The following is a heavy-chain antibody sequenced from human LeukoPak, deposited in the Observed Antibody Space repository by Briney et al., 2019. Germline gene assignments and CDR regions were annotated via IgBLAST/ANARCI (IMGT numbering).Heavy chain of an antibody. CDR2: ISRSGGST. J-gene: IGHJ4*02. D-gene: IGHD2-2*01. Sequence: GGSLRLSCAASGFTFSSYAMSWVRKAPGKGLKWFSAISRSGGSTYYADSVKGRFTISRNNSKNTLYMQMNSLSAEDTAVYYCAKDESYAYYFDYWGQGTLVTVSS. V-gene: IGHV3-23*01. CDR1: GFTFSSYA. CDR3: AKDESYAYYFDY.